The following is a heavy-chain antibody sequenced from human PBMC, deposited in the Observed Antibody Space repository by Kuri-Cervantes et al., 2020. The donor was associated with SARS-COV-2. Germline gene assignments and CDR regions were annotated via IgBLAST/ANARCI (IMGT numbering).Heavy chain of an antibody. J-gene: IGHJ4*02. CDR2: IYYSGST. D-gene: IGHD3-3*01. CDR1: GGSISSGDYY. CDR3: ARGITIFGVVPYYFDY. Sequence: LSLTCTVSGGSISSGDYYWSWIRQPPGKGLEWIGYIYYSGSTYYNPSLKSRVTISVDTSKNQFSLKLSSVTAADTAVYYCARGITIFGVVPYYFDYWGQGTLVTVSS. V-gene: IGHV4-30-4*08.